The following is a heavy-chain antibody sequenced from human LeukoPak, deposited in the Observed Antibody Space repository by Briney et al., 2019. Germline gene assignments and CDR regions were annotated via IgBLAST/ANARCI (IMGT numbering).Heavy chain of an antibody. D-gene: IGHD6-13*01. J-gene: IGHJ4*02. V-gene: IGHV3-30*18. CDR3: AKSSRGIAAEFDY. CDR1: EFSFSDFG. Sequence: GGSLRLSCAASEFSFSDFGMHWVRQAPDKGLEWVAVISYDGSKKYYADSVKGRFTISRDNSKNTLSLQMNSLRAEDTAVYYCAKSSRGIAAEFDYWGQGTLVAVSS. CDR2: ISYDGSKK.